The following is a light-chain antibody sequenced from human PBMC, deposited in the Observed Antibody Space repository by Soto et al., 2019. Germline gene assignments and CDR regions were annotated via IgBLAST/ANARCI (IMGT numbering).Light chain of an antibody. CDR1: QSVADNY. CDR2: AAS. CDR3: QQYGHSPRT. V-gene: IGKV3-20*01. Sequence: EIFLAQYPGTLSFSRGDIATPPWEASQSVADNYLAWYQQKPGQAPRLLIYAASRRAIGIPDTFSGSGSGTDFTLTITRLEPEDFALYYCQQYGHSPRTFGQGTKVDIK. J-gene: IGKJ1*01.